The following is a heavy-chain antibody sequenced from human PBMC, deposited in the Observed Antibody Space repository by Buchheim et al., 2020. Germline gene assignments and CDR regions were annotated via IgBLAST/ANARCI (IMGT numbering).Heavy chain of an antibody. Sequence: QLQLQESGPGLVKPSETLSLTCTVSGGSISSSSYYWGWIRQPPGKGLEWIGSIYYSGSTYYNPSLKSRATISVDTSKNQFSLKLSCVTAADTAVYYCARLVLVVGRTAFDYWGQGNL. CDR2: IYYSGST. V-gene: IGHV4-39*01. CDR3: ARLVLVVGRTAFDY. J-gene: IGHJ4*02. CDR1: GGSISSSSYY. D-gene: IGHD2-21*01.